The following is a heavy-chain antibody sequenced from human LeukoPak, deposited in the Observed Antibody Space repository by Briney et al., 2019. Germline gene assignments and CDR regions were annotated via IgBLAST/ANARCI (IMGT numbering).Heavy chain of an antibody. D-gene: IGHD3-16*02. CDR1: GFTFNNAW. J-gene: IGHJ4*02. CDR3: ATRRGVIAPFDY. Sequence: GGSLRLSCAASGFTFNNAWMSWVRQAPGKGLEWVSSISGSGGSTYYADSVKGRFTISRDNSKNTLYLQMNSLRAEDTAVYYCATRRGVIAPFDYWGQGTLVTVSS. CDR2: ISGSGGST. V-gene: IGHV3-23*01.